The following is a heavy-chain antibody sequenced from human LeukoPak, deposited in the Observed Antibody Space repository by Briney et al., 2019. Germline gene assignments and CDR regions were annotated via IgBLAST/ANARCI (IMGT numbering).Heavy chain of an antibody. CDR2: ISYDGSNK. CDR1: GFTFSSYA. CDR3: ARGPSMVRGVMNY. J-gene: IGHJ4*02. V-gene: IGHV3-30-3*01. Sequence: GRSLRLSCAASGFTFSSYAMHWVRQAPGKGLEWVAVISYDGSNKYYADSVKGRFTISRDNSKNTLYLQMNSLRAEDTAVYYCARGPSMVRGVMNYWGQGTLVTVSS. D-gene: IGHD3-10*01.